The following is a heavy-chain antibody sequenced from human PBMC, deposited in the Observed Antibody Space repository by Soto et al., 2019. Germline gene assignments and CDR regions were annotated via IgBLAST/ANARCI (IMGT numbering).Heavy chain of an antibody. V-gene: IGHV3-66*01. CDR3: ARDSYDFWSGYYFDY. CDR2: IYSGGST. J-gene: IGHJ4*02. CDR1: GFTVSSNY. D-gene: IGHD3-3*01. Sequence: GGSLRLSCAASGFTVSSNYMSWVRQAPGKGLEWVSVIYSGGSTYYADSVKGRFTISRDNSKNTLYLQMNSLRAEDTAVYYCARDSYDFWSGYYFDYWGQGTLVTVSS.